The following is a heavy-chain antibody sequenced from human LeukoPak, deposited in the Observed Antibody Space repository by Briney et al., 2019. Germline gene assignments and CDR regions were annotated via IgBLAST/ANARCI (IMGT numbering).Heavy chain of an antibody. D-gene: IGHD3-22*01. J-gene: IGHJ4*02. CDR3: AREGSGSSGYYIDY. CDR1: GYTFSSYG. V-gene: IGHV1-69*13. CDR2: IIPIFGTA. Sequence: SVKVSCKTSGYTFSSYGVTWVRQAPGQGLEWMGGIIPIFGTANYAQKFQGRVTITADESTSTAYMELSSLRSEDTAVYYCAREGSGSSGYYIDYWGQGTLVTVSS.